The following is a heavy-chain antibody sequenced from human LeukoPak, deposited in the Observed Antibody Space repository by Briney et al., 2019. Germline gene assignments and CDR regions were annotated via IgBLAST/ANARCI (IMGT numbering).Heavy chain of an antibody. D-gene: IGHD2-21*01. CDR3: ARPGCGGGHCKLLPY. V-gene: IGHV5-10-1*01. CDR2: IDPSDSNT. J-gene: IGHJ4*02. Sequence: GLEWVGRIDPSDSNTNYSPPFQGHVTISVDTSISTAYLQWSSLKASDTAVYYCARPGCGGGHCKLLPYWGQGTLVTVSS.